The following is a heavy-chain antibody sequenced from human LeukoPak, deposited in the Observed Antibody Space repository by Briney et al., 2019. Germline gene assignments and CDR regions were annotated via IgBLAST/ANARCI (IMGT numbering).Heavy chain of an antibody. V-gene: IGHV5-51*01. Sequence: GEPLQFPGQASGSTFTSYWISWARQLHGKGLEGLGIIYPDDSDTRYSPSFQGQVTISADKSISTDYLQWSSLKASDTAMYYCPRRSYYDSGGYYYDFWGQGPLVTVSS. J-gene: IGHJ4*02. CDR3: PRRSYYDSGGYYYDF. CDR1: GSTFTSYW. CDR2: IYPDDSDT. D-gene: IGHD3-22*01.